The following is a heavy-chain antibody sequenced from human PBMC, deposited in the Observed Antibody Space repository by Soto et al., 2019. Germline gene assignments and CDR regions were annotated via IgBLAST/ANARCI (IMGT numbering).Heavy chain of an antibody. CDR2: MNPNSGNT. V-gene: IGHV1-8*01. Sequence: GSSVKVSCKASGYTFTSYDINWVRQATGQGLEWMGWMNPNSGNTGYAQKFQGRVTMTRNTSISTAYMELSSLRSEDTAVYYCARGRRLLWFGESRNYGMDVWGQGTTVTVSS. CDR1: GYTFTSYD. J-gene: IGHJ6*02. D-gene: IGHD3-10*01. CDR3: ARGRRLLWFGESRNYGMDV.